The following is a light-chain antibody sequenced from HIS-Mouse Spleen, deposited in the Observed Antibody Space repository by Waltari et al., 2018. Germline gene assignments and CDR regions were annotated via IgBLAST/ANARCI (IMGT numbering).Light chain of an antibody. CDR3: QTWGTGIHV. J-gene: IGLJ1*01. CDR2: LNSDGSH. V-gene: IGLV4-69*01. Sequence: QLVLTQSPSASASLGASVKLTCTLSSGHSSYAIAWPQHQPEKGPRYLMKLNSDGSHSKGDGIPDRFSGSSSGAERYLTISSLQSEDEADYYCQTWGTGIHVFGTGTKVTVL. CDR1: SGHSSYA.